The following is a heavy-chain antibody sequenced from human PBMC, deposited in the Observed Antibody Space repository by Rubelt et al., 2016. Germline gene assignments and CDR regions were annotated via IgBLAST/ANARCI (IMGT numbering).Heavy chain of an antibody. V-gene: IGHV1-69*02. Sequence: GIANYAQKFQGRVTITADKSTSTAYMELSSLRSEDTAVYYCASPSIAVALPRGYFQHWGQGTLVTVSS. CDR3: ASPSIAVALPRGYFQH. J-gene: IGHJ1*01. D-gene: IGHD6-19*01. CDR2: GIA.